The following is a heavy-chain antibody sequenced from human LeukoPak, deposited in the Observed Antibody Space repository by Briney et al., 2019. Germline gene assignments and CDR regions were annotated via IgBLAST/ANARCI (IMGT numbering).Heavy chain of an antibody. J-gene: IGHJ1*01. CDR3: APYPLGGDFQH. D-gene: IGHD4-23*01. Sequence: NPSETLSLTCAVYGGSFSDDYWTWIRQPPGKGLEWIGENTQSGRSNYNPSLKSRVTISVDTSKHQFSLTLTSVTAADTAVYYCAPYPLGGDFQHWGQGTLVTVSS. V-gene: IGHV4-34*01. CDR2: NTQSGRS. CDR1: GGSFSDDY.